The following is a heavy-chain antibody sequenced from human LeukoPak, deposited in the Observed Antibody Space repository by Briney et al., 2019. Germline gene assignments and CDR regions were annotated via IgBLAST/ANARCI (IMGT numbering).Heavy chain of an antibody. CDR2: IYSGGST. J-gene: IGHJ4*02. V-gene: IGHV3-53*01. D-gene: IGHD5-12*01. CDR1: GFAVSSNY. CDR3: ARDRDRGLRPYY. Sequence: PGGSLRLSCAASGFAVSSNYMSWVRQAPGKGLEWVSVIYSGGSTYYADSVKGRFTISRDNSKNTLYLQMNSLRAEDTAVYYCARDRDRGLRPYYWGQGTLVTVSS.